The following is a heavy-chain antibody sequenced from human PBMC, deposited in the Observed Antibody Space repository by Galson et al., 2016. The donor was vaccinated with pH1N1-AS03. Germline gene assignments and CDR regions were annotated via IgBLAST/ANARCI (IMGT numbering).Heavy chain of an antibody. CDR1: LDTDSFHG. CDR2: SLPGDSDT. CDR3: ARHLDPTGAGQVRDVLEF. D-gene: IGHD7-27*01. V-gene: IGHV5-51*02. Sequence: GDSRGISGKGSLDTDSFHGPVWVCQIPGREREGMGKSLPGDSDTRYSQSFQGQVTISVDKSVSTAYLQWSSLRASDTAIYFCARHLDPTGAGQVRDVLEFWGQGTMVTVSS. J-gene: IGHJ3*01.